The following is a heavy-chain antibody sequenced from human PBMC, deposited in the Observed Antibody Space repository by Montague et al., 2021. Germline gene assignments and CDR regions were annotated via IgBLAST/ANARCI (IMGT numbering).Heavy chain of an antibody. J-gene: IGHJ4*02. CDR2: ISWNSGNI. V-gene: IGHV3-9*01. CDR1: EFTFDDYA. Sequence: SLRLSCAASEFTFDDYAMHWVRQAPGKGLEWVSGISWNSGNIGYADSVKGRFTISRDNAKNSLYLQMNSLRAEDTALYYCAKDETRGYSYGTPDYWGQGTLVTVSS. D-gene: IGHD5-18*01. CDR3: AKDETRGYSYGTPDY.